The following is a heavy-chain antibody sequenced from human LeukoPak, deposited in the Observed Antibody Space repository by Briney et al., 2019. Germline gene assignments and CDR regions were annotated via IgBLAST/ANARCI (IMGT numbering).Heavy chain of an antibody. Sequence: ASVKVSCTASGYTFTSYGISWVRQAPGQGLEWVGWISAYNGNTNYAQKLQGRVTMTTDTSTRTAYTELRSLRSDDTAVYYCARGPQYPVLRFLEWSTEGDAFDIWGQGTMVTVSS. D-gene: IGHD3-3*01. CDR1: GYTFTSYG. CDR2: ISAYNGNT. CDR3: ARGPQYPVLRFLEWSTEGDAFDI. V-gene: IGHV1-18*01. J-gene: IGHJ3*02.